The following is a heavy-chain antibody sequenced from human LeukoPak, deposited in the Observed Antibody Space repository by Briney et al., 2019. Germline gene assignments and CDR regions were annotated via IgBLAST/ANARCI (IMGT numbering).Heavy chain of an antibody. V-gene: IGHV4-59*01. J-gene: IGHJ4*02. CDR2: IYYSGST. CDR1: GGSISSYY. CDR3: ARAPRVGSSWPYFDY. D-gene: IGHD6-13*01. Sequence: KPSETLSLTCTVSGGSISSYYWSWIRQPPGKGLEWIGYIYYSGSTNYNPSLKSRVTISVDTSKNQFSLKLSSVTAADTAVYYCARAPRVGSSWPYFDYWGQGTLVTVSS.